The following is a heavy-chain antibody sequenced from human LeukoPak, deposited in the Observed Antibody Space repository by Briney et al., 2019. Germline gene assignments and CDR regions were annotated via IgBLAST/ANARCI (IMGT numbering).Heavy chain of an antibody. D-gene: IGHD4-23*01. CDR3: ARDLRGGNSGLH. V-gene: IGHV1-18*01. CDR2: ISAYNGNT. CDR1: GGTFSSYA. Sequence: ASVKVSCKASGGTFSSYAISWVRQAPGQGLEWMGWISAYNGNTNYAQKLQGRVTMTTDTSTSTAYMELRSLRSDDTAVYYCARDLRGGNSGLHWGQGTLVTVSS. J-gene: IGHJ4*02.